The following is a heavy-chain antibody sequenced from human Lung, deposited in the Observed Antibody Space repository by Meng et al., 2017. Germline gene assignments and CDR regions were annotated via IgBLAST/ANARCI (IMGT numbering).Heavy chain of an antibody. Sequence: VALVLSGAEVKKPGASVKVSCKASGSTFPDYWLHWVRRAPGQGLEWMGRINPKSGDTHYAQRFQGRVTMTGDTSISTAYMELSGLRSDDTAMYYCARDEDISAAGKLFGDYWGQGTLVTVSS. J-gene: IGHJ4*02. CDR2: INPKSGDT. V-gene: IGHV1-2*06. CDR3: ARDEDISAAGKLFGDY. D-gene: IGHD6-13*01. CDR1: GSTFPDYW.